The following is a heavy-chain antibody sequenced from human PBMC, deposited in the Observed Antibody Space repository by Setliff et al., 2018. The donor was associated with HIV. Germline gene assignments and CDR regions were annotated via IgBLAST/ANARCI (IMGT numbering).Heavy chain of an antibody. J-gene: IGHJ4*02. CDR3: ATRLLGYSGLNY. D-gene: IGHD5-12*01. CDR1: GYNFNSYW. V-gene: IGHV5-51*01. Sequence: PGESLKISCEASGYNFNSYWIGWVRQMPGKGLEWVAVIYPGDSETRYSPSFQGRVTISADKSIRTAYLQCGSLKASDTAMYYCATRLLGYSGLNYWGQGTSVTVSS. CDR2: IYPGDSET.